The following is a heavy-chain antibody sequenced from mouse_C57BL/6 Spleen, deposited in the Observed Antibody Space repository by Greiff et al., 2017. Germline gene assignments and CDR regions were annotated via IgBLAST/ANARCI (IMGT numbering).Heavy chain of an antibody. CDR1: GYSITSGYY. J-gene: IGHJ3*01. V-gene: IGHV3-6*01. D-gene: IGHD2-5*01. Sequence: VQLKESGPGLVKPSQSLSLTCSVTGYSITSGYYWNWIRQFPGNKLEWMGYISYDGSNNYNPSLKNRISITRDTSKNQFFLKLNSVTTEDTATXYCARAGNSYYSNYVRFAYWGQGTLVTVSA. CDR2: ISYDGSN. CDR3: ARAGNSYYSNYVRFAY.